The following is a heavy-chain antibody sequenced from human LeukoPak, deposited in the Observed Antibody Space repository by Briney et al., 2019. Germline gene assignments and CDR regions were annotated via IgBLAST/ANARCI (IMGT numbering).Heavy chain of an antibody. J-gene: IGHJ5*02. CDR1: GGSISTSNYY. CDR3: ARHVLPYTAMVTVNWFDP. D-gene: IGHD5-18*01. V-gene: IGHV4-39*01. CDR2: IFYSGST. Sequence: SETLSLTCTVSGGSISTSNYYWGWIRQPPGKGLEWIGNIFYSGSTYYSPSLKSRVTISLDTSRNQFSLKLTSVTAADTAVYYCARHVLPYTAMVTVNWFDPWGQGTLVTVSS.